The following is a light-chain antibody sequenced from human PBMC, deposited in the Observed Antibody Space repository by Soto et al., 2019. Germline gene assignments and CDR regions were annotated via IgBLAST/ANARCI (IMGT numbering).Light chain of an antibody. CDR3: QQRSTWPRLT. Sequence: IVLTQSPATLSLSPGERATLSCRASQSVSSYLAWYQQKPGQAPRLLIYGAFNRATGVPARFSGSGSGTDFALTIGSLEPEDFAFYYCQQRSTWPRLTFGGGTKLEI. J-gene: IGKJ4*01. V-gene: IGKV3-11*01. CDR1: QSVSSY. CDR2: GAF.